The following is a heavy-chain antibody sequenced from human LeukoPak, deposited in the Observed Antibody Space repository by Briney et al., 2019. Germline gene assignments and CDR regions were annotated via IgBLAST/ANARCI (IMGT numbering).Heavy chain of an antibody. CDR2: IYYSGST. CDR1: GGSISSGGYY. J-gene: IGHJ5*02. Sequence: SETLSLTCAVSGGSISSGGYYWSWIRQHPGKGLEWIGYIYYSGSTYYNPSLKSRVTISVDTSKNQFSLKLSSVTAADTAVYYCARSGCTNGVCYRENNWFDPWGQGTLVTVSS. D-gene: IGHD2-8*01. V-gene: IGHV4-31*11. CDR3: ARSGCTNGVCYRENNWFDP.